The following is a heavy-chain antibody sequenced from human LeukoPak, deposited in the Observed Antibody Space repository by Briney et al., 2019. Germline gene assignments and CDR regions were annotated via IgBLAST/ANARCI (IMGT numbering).Heavy chain of an antibody. V-gene: IGHV4-61*02. CDR3: ARHRAGYHLDW. J-gene: IGHJ4*02. CDR2: IYTSETT. Sequence: PSQTLSLTCTVSGGSISSGNYYWSWIRQPAGKGLEWIGRIYTSETTNYNPSLKSRVTISADTSKNQFSLRLRFVTAADTGVYYCARHRAGYHLDWWGQGTLVTVSS. CDR1: GGSISSGNYY. D-gene: IGHD3-9*01.